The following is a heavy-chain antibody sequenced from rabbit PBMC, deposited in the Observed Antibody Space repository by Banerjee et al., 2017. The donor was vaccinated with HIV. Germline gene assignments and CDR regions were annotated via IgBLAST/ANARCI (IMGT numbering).Heavy chain of an antibody. D-gene: IGHD4-1*01. CDR2: IYTGDGNT. CDR1: GFSFSSSYY. Sequence: QSLEESGGDLVKPGASLTLTCTASGFSFSSSYYMCWVRQAPGKGLEWIACIYTGDGNTGYASWAKGRFTISKTSSTTVTLQMTSLTAADTATYFCARGRSSGWGGGYYFNLWGQGTLVTVS. V-gene: IGHV1S40*01. J-gene: IGHJ4*01. CDR3: ARGRSSGWGGGYYFNL.